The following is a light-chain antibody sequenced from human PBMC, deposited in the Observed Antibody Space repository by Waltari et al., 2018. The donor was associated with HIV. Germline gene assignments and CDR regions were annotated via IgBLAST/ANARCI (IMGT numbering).Light chain of an antibody. Sequence: QSALTRPASVPGSPGQSITISCTGTSSYVGTYNLVSWYQHHPGKAPKLMIYEVTRRPSGISNRFAGSKSANTASLTISGLQAEDEANYYCCSYAGRCTSWVFGGGTKVTVL. V-gene: IGLV2-23*02. CDR3: CSYAGRCTSWV. J-gene: IGLJ3*02. CDR1: SSYVGTYNL. CDR2: EVT.